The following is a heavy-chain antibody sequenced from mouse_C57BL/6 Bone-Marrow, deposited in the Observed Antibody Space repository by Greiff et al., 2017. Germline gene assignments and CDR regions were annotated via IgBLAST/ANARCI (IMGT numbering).Heavy chain of an antibody. CDR3: TRITTVVATDYFDY. CDR2: IYPGNSDT. CDR1: GYTFTSYW. J-gene: IGHJ2*01. V-gene: IGHV1-5*01. Sequence: VQLQQSGTVLARPGASVKMSCKTSGYTFTSYWMHWVKQRPGQGLEWIGAIYPGNSDTSYNQKFKGKAKLNAVTSASTAYMELSSLTNEDSAVYYCTRITTVVATDYFDYWGQGTTLTVSS. D-gene: IGHD1-1*01.